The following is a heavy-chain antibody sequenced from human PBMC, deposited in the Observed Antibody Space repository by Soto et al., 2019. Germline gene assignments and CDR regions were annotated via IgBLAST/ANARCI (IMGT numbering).Heavy chain of an antibody. Sequence: ASVKVSCKASGCTFSSYAISWVRQAPGQGLEWMGGIIPIFGTANYAQKFQGRVTITADESTSTAYMELSSLRSEDTAVYYCARDSLSYSNSWYPAGRPFHIWGQGTMVTGSS. CDR1: GCTFSSYA. J-gene: IGHJ3*02. CDR3: ARDSLSYSNSWYPAGRPFHI. V-gene: IGHV1-69*13. D-gene: IGHD6-13*01. CDR2: IIPIFGTA.